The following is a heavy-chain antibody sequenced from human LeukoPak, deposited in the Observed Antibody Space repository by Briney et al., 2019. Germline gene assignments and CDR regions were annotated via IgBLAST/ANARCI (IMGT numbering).Heavy chain of an antibody. D-gene: IGHD5-18*01. J-gene: IGHJ4*02. CDR3: ARDYGYGYDY. Sequence: GGSLRLSCAASGFTFSSYSMNWVRQAPGKGLEWVSYISSSSSTIYYADSVKGRFTISRDNAKDSLYLQMNSLRAEDTAVYYCARDYGYGYDYWGQGTLVTVSS. CDR2: ISSSSSTI. V-gene: IGHV3-48*01. CDR1: GFTFSSYS.